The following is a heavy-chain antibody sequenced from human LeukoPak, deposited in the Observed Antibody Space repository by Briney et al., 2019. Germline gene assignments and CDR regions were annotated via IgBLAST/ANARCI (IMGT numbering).Heavy chain of an antibody. J-gene: IGHJ5*02. CDR1: GGSISSYY. D-gene: IGHD2-15*01. V-gene: IGHV4-59*01. CDR2: IYYSGST. CDR3: ARAVLGYCSGGSCYSGWFDP. Sequence: SETLSLTCTVSGGSISSYYWTRIRQPPGKGLEWIGYIYYSGSTNYNPSLKSRVTISVDTSKNQFSLKLSSVTAADTAVYYCARAVLGYCSGGSCYSGWFDPWGQGTLVTVSS.